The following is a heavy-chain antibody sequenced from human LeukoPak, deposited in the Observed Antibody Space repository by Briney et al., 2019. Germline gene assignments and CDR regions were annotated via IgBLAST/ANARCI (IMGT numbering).Heavy chain of an antibody. J-gene: IGHJ4*02. Sequence: PSETLSLTCAVYGGSFSGYYWSWIRQPPGKGLEWVSAISGSGGSTYYADSVKGRFTISRDNSKNTLYLQMNSLRAEDTAVYYCAKDPTVHYGGDDSNFDYWGQGTLVTVSS. CDR1: GGSFSGYY. V-gene: IGHV3-23*01. CDR2: ISGSGGST. CDR3: AKDPTVHYGGDDSNFDY. D-gene: IGHD4-23*01.